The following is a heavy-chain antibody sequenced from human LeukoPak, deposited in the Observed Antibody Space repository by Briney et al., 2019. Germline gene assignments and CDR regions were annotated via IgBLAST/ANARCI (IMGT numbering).Heavy chain of an antibody. CDR1: GFTFSSYW. CDR3: ARAYYYDSSGYYYVFGGPLHYYMDV. CDR2: IKQDGSEK. D-gene: IGHD3-22*01. V-gene: IGHV3-7*03. J-gene: IGHJ6*03. Sequence: PGGSLRLSCAASGFTFSSYWMSWVRQAPGKGLEWVANIKQDGSEKYYVDSVKGRFTISRDNAKNSLYLQMNSLRAEDTALYYCARAYYYDSSGYYYVFGGPLHYYMDVWGKGTTVTVSS.